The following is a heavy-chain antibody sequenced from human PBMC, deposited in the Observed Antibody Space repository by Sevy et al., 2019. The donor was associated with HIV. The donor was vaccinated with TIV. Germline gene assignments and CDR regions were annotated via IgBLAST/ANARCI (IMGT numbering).Heavy chain of an antibody. CDR2: ISSSSSYI. V-gene: IGHV3-21*01. Sequence: GGLRLSCAASGFTFSSYSMNWVRQAPGKGLEWVSSISSSSSYIYYADSVKGRFTISRDNAKNSLYLQMNSLRAEDTAVYYCARGRQQLARERPEVNWFDPWGQGTLVTVSS. J-gene: IGHJ5*02. CDR1: GFTFSSYS. CDR3: ARGRQQLARERPEVNWFDP. D-gene: IGHD6-13*01.